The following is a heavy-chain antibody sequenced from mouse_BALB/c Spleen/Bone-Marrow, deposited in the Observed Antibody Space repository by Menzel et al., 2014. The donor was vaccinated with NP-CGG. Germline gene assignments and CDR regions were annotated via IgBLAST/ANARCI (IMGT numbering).Heavy chain of an antibody. CDR2: IDPSDSET. CDR1: GYTFTDYW. J-gene: IGHJ3*01. CDR3: ARTAY. V-gene: IGHV1-69*02. Sequence: QVQLQQSGAELVKPGAPVKLSCKASGYTFTDYWMNWVKQRPGRGLEWIGRIDPSDSETHYNQKFKDKATLTVDKSSTTAYIQLSNLTSEDSAVYYCARTAYGGQGTLVTVSA.